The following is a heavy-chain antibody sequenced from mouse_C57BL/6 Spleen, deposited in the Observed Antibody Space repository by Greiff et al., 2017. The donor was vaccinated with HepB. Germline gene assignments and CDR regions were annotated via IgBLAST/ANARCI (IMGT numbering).Heavy chain of an antibody. CDR1: GYTFTSYW. J-gene: IGHJ4*01. V-gene: IGHV1-59*01. CDR3: ARWAAVVATKGGDY. Sequence: QVQLQQPGAELVRPGTSVKLSCKASGYTFTSYWMHWVKQRPGQGLEWIGVIDPSDSYTNYNQKFKGKATLTVDTSSSTAYMQLSSLTSEDSAVYYCARWAAVVATKGGDYWGQGTSVTVSS. D-gene: IGHD1-1*01. CDR2: IDPSDSYT.